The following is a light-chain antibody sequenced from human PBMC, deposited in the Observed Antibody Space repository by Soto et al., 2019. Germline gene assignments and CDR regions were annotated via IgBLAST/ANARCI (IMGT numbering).Light chain of an antibody. CDR2: GAS. Sequence: EIVMPPSPATLSVSPGDRATLSCMASQSVSSNLAGYQQKTCQAPRLLIYGASTRATGIPASFSGSGAGTEVTLTISSLLSEDVSIYYCQQRSKMPLTFGHGTKVDIK. V-gene: IGKV3-15*01. CDR3: QQRSKMPLT. J-gene: IGKJ1*01. CDR1: QSVSSN.